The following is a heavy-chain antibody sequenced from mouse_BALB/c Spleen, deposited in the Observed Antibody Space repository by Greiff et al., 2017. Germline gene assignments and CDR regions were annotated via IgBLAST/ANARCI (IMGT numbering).Heavy chain of an antibody. J-gene: IGHJ1*01. D-gene: IGHD1-1*01. V-gene: IGHV1S22*01. CDR3: TRNYGSRRWYFDV. Sequence: LQQPGSELVRPGASVKLSCKASGYTFTSYWMHWVKQRPGQGLEWIGNIYPGSGSTNYDEKFKSKATLTVDTSSSTAYMQLSSLTSEDSAVYYCTRNYGSRRWYFDVWGAGTTVTVSS. CDR2: IYPGSGST. CDR1: GYTFTSYW.